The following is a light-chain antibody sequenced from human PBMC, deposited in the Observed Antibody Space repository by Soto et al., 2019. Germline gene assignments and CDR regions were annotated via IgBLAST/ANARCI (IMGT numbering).Light chain of an antibody. J-gene: IGKJ1*01. CDR3: QQRSF. CDR2: DAS. CDR1: QSVSSY. V-gene: IGKV3-11*01. Sequence: EIVLTQSPATLSLSPGEIATLSCRASQSVSSYLAWYQHKPGQAPRLLIYDASNRATGIPARFSGSGSVTDFTLTISSLEPEDYAVYYCQQRSFFGQGTKVEIK.